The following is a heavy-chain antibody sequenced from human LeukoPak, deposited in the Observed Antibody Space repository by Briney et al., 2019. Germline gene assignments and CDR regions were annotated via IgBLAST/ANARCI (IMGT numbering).Heavy chain of an antibody. CDR2: ISAYNGDT. CDR1: GYTFSRYG. D-gene: IGHD3-22*01. CDR3: ARDSPPHYPGSSGYYSEAFDV. V-gene: IGHV1-18*01. Sequence: ASVKVSCKASGYTFSRYGISWVRQAPGQGLEWMGWISAYNGDTKDAQKVQGRVTMTTDTSTSTAYMELRSLRSDDTAVYYCARDSPPHYPGSSGYYSEAFDVWGQGTLVTVSS. J-gene: IGHJ3*01.